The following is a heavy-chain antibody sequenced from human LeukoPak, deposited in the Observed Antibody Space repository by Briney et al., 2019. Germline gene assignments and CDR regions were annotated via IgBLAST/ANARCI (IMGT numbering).Heavy chain of an antibody. D-gene: IGHD5-24*01. J-gene: IGHJ3*02. Sequence: ASVKVSCKASGGTFSSYAISWVRQAPGQGLEWMGGIIPIFGTANYAQKFQGRVTITADESTSTAYVELSSLRSEDTAVYYCARDRGDGYNRYAFDIWGQGTMVTVSS. CDR1: GGTFSSYA. CDR2: IIPIFGTA. V-gene: IGHV1-69*13. CDR3: ARDRGDGYNRYAFDI.